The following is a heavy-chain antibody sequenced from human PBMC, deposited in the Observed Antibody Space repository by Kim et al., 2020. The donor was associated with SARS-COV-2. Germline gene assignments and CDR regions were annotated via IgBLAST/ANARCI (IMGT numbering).Heavy chain of an antibody. V-gene: IGHV3-33*08. J-gene: IGHJ6*02. D-gene: IGHD6-13*01. CDR2: MWHDESNN. CDR3: ARDRGIAAAGTRYGMDV. CDR1: GFTFSSYG. Sequence: GGSLRLSCAASGFTFSSYGMHWVRQAPGKGLEWVAIMWHDESNNYYADSVKGRFTISRDNSKNTLYLEMNSLRAEDTAVYYCARDRGIAAAGTRYGMDVWGQGTTVTVSS.